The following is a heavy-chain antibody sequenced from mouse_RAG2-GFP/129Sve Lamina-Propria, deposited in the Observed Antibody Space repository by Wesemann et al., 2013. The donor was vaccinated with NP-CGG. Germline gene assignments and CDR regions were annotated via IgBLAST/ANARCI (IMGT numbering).Heavy chain of an antibody. Sequence: EVQLQQSGPELVKPGASVKIPCKASGYTFTDYNMDWVKQSHGKSLEWIGDINPNNGGTIYNQKFKGKATLTVDKSSSTAYMELRSLTSEDTAVYYCARWRDYGYFDYWGQGHHSHSLL. CDR2: INPNNGGT. J-gene: IGHJ2*01. CDR3: ARWRDYGYFDY. V-gene: IGHV1-18*01. D-gene: IGHD2-4*01. CDR1: GYTFTDYN.